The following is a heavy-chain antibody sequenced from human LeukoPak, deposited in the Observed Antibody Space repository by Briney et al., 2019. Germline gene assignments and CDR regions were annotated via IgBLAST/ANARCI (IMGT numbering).Heavy chain of an antibody. CDR2: IIPIFGTA. J-gene: IGHJ4*02. CDR3: ARGTYYSGSYLYYFDY. V-gene: IGHV1-69*06. D-gene: IGHD1-26*01. Sequence: GASVKVSCKASGGTFSSYAISWVRQAPGQGLEWMGGIIPIFGTANYAQKFQGRVTITADKSTSTAYMELSSLRSEDTAVYYCARGTYYSGSYLYYFDYWGQGTLVTVSS. CDR1: GGTFSSYA.